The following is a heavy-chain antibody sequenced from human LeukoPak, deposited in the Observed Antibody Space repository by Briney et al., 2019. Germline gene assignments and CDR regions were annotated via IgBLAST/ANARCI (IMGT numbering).Heavy chain of an antibody. V-gene: IGHV1-46*01. J-gene: IGHJ4*02. CDR2: INPSGGST. CDR1: GYTFTSYY. D-gene: IGHD3-10*01. CDR3: ARVGGFGELLD. Sequence: ASVKVSCKASGYTFTSYYMHWVRQAPGQGLEWMGIINPSGGSTSHAQKFQGRVTMTRDTSTSTAYMELRSLRSDDTAVYYCARVGGFGELLDWGQGTLVTVSS.